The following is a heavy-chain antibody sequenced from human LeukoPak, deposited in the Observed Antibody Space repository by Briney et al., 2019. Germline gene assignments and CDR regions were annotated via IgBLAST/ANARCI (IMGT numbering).Heavy chain of an antibody. Sequence: PSETLSLTCNASGGSVSTYYWSWIRQPAGKGLEWIGRIYTSGSTSYNPSLKSRVTMSEDTSKNQFSLKLTSVTAADTAVYYCARVTGMRYFDSWGPGTLVTVSS. V-gene: IGHV4-4*07. CDR3: ARVTGMRYFDS. D-gene: IGHD3-9*01. CDR1: GGSVSTYY. CDR2: IYTSGST. J-gene: IGHJ4*02.